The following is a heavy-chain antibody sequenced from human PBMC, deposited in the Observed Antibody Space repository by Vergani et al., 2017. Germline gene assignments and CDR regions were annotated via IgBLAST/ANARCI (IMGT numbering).Heavy chain of an antibody. CDR1: GYTFSSYG. J-gene: IGHJ4*02. CDR2: ISAYNGNT. CDR3: ARDTGIAVAGELGY. D-gene: IGHD6-19*01. V-gene: IGHV1-18*04. Sequence: QVQLVQSGAEVKKPGASVKVSCKASGYTFSSYGISWVRQAPGQGLEWMGWISAYNGNTHYAQKGQGRVTMTTDTSTRTAYMELRSLRSDDTAVYYCARDTGIAVAGELGYWGQGTLVTVSS.